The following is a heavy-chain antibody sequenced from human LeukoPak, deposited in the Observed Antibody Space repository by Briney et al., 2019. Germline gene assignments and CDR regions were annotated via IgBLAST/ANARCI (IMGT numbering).Heavy chain of an antibody. Sequence: SETLSLTCTVSGGSISSYYWSWIRQPAGKGLESIGRIYTSGSTNYNPSLKSRVTMSVDTSKNQFSLKLSSVTAADTAVYYCARDLPSSSSFAFDIWGQGTMVTVSS. D-gene: IGHD6-6*01. CDR1: GGSISSYY. J-gene: IGHJ3*02. CDR3: ARDLPSSSSFAFDI. CDR2: IYTSGST. V-gene: IGHV4-4*07.